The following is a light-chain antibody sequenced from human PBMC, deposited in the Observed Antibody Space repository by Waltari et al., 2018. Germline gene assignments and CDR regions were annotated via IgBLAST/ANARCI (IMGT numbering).Light chain of an antibody. V-gene: IGKV3-15*01. CDR1: HSIARN. Sequence: EVLMTQSPATLSVSPGERATLSCRASHSIARNLAWYQQKPGQAPRLLIYGASTRATDVPDRFSGSGSGTEFTLTISSLQSEDFAVYYCQQYNNWRTFGQGTKLEIK. CDR2: GAS. J-gene: IGKJ2*01. CDR3: QQYNNWRT.